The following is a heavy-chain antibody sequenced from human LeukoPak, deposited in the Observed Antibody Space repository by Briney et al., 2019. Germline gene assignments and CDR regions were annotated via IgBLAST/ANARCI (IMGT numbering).Heavy chain of an antibody. CDR2: ISSSSSYI. CDR3: AKGEKTRPFGGVIDY. CDR1: GFTFSSYS. D-gene: IGHD3-16*02. V-gene: IGHV3-21*01. J-gene: IGHJ4*02. Sequence: GGSLRLSCAASGFTFSSYSMNWVRQAPGKGLEWVSSISSSSSYIYYADSVKGRFTISRDNAKNSLYLQMNSLRAEGTAVYYCAKGEKTRPFGGVIDYWGQGTLVTVSS.